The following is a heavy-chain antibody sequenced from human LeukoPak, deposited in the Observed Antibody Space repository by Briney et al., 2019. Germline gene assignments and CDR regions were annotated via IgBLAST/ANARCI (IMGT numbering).Heavy chain of an antibody. V-gene: IGHV4-59*01. D-gene: IGHD5-18*01. Sequence: SETLSLTCTVSSGSISSYYWSWIRQPPGKGLEWIGYIYYSGSTNYNPSLKSRVTISVDASKNQFSLKLSSVTAADTAVYYCAREYSYGSIDYWGQGTLVTVSS. CDR1: SGSISSYY. CDR2: IYYSGST. J-gene: IGHJ4*02. CDR3: AREYSYGSIDY.